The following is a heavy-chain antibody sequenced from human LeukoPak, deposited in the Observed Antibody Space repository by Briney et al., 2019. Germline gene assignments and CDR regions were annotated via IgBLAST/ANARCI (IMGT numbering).Heavy chain of an antibody. CDR3: ARLAAAAGRFFDY. CDR2: IYYSGST. J-gene: IGHJ4*02. V-gene: IGHV4-39*01. D-gene: IGHD6-13*01. Sequence: PSETLSLTCAVSGGSISSSSYYWGWIRQPPGKGLEWIGSIYYSGSTYYNPSLKSRVTISVDTSKNQFSLKLSSVTAADTAVYYCARLAAAAGRFFDYWGQGTLVTVSS. CDR1: GGSISSSSYY.